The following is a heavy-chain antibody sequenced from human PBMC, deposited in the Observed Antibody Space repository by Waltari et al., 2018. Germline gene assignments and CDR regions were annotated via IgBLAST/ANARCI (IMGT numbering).Heavy chain of an antibody. J-gene: IGHJ4*02. CDR2: INPNSGGT. CDR1: GYTFTGYY. Sequence: QVQLVQSGAEVQKPGASVNVSCKPSGYTFTGYYMHWVRQAPGQGLEWMGWINPNSGGTNYAPKFQGRVTMTRDTSISTAYMELSRVRSDDTAVYYCARDRRLGWYSPGYWGQGTLVTVSS. V-gene: IGHV1-2*02. D-gene: IGHD6-19*01. CDR3: ARDRRLGWYSPGY.